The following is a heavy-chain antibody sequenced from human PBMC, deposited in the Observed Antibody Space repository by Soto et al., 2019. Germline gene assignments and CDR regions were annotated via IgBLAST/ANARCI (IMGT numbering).Heavy chain of an antibody. CDR1: GFTFSSYW. D-gene: IGHD3-3*01. Sequence: QPGGSLRLSCAASGFTFSSYWMSWVRQAPGKGLEWVANIKQDGSEKYYVDSVKGRFTISRDNAKNSLYLQMNSLRAEDTAVYYCARDFLPRRYYDFWSGSPWNYYYYGMDVWGQGTTVTVSS. J-gene: IGHJ6*02. V-gene: IGHV3-7*03. CDR2: IKQDGSEK. CDR3: ARDFLPRRYYDFWSGSPWNYYYYGMDV.